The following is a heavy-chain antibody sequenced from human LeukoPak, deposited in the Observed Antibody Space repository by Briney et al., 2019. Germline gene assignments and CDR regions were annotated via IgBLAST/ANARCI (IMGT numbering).Heavy chain of an antibody. CDR2: INPNSGGT. V-gene: IGHV1-2*02. Sequence: ASVKVSCKASGYTFTDYFIHWVRQAPGQGLEWMGWINPNSGGTNYAQKFQGRVTMTRDTSITTAYMELTRLRSDDTAVYYCARDLSYYGSGSYFFDYWGQGTLVPVSS. CDR1: GYTFTDYF. D-gene: IGHD3-10*01. J-gene: IGHJ4*02. CDR3: ARDLSYYGSGSYFFDY.